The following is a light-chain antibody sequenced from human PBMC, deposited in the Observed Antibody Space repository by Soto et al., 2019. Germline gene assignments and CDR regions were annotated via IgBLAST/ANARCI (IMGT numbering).Light chain of an antibody. CDR1: SSDVAGFNY. J-gene: IGLJ2*01. CDR2: DVT. V-gene: IGLV2-11*01. Sequence: QSALTQPRSVSGSPGQSVTISCTGSSSDVAGFNYVSWYQQHPGKAPKLIIYDVTKRPSGVPYRFSGSKSRNTASLTISGLQAEDEADYYCCSYAGTYTLVFGGGTKLTVL. CDR3: CSYAGTYTLV.